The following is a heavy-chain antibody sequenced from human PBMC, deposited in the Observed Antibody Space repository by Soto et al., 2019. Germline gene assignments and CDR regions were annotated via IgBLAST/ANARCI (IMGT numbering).Heavy chain of an antibody. CDR1: GFTFDDYA. CDR3: ATDSVSVPEVGFDY. CDR2: ISWNSGSI. V-gene: IGHV3-9*01. J-gene: IGHJ4*02. D-gene: IGHD1-26*01. Sequence: GGSLRLSCAASGFTFDDYAMHWVRQAPGKGLEWVSGISWNSGSIGYADSVKGRFTISRDNAKNSLYLQMNSLRAEDTALYYCATDSVSVPEVGFDYLGQGTLFTVSS.